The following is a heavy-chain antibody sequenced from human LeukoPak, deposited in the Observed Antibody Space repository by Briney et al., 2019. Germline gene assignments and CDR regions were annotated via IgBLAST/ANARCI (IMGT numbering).Heavy chain of an antibody. J-gene: IGHJ5*02. V-gene: IGHV3-74*01. D-gene: IGHD4-11*01. CDR3: ARLRSKYWFDP. CDR1: GFTFSSYW. Sequence: GGSLRLSCAASGFTFSSYWMHWVRHAPGKGLVWVSRINSDGSSTSYADSVKGRFTISRDNAKNTLYLQMNSLRADDTAVYYCARLRSKYWFDPWGQGTLVTVSS. CDR2: INSDGSST.